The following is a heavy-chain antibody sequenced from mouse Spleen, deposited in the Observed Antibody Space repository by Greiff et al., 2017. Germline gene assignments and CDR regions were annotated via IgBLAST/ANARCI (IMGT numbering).Heavy chain of an antibody. CDR3: AHLLRYAMDY. D-gene: IGHD1-1*01. J-gene: IGHJ4*01. CDR2: IDPSDSYT. V-gene: IGHV1-69*01. CDR1: GYTFTSYW. Sequence: QVQLQQPGAELVMPGASVKLSCKASGYTFTSYWMHWVKQRPGQGLEWIGEIDPSDSYTNYNQKFKGKATLTVDKSSSTAYMQLSSLISEDSAVYYCAHLLRYAMDYWGQGTSVTVSS.